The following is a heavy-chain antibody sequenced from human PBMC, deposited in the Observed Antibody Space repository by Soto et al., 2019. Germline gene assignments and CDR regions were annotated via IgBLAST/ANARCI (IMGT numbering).Heavy chain of an antibody. CDR3: ARAYYYDSSGYYDLSDY. D-gene: IGHD3-22*01. CDR1: GYTFTSYG. J-gene: IGHJ4*02. CDR2: ISAYNGNT. Sequence: ASVKVSCKASGYTFTSYGISWVRQAPGQGLEWMGWISAYNGNTNYAQKLQGRVTMTTDTSTSTAYMELRSLRSDDTAVYYCARAYYYDSSGYYDLSDYWGQGTLVTVSS. V-gene: IGHV1-18*01.